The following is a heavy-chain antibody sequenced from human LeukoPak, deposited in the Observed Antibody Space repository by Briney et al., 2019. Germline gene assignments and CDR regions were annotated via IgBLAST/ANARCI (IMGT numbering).Heavy chain of an antibody. CDR1: GYSISSGYY. V-gene: IGHV4-38-2*02. Sequence: SETLSLTCTVSGYSISSGYYWGWIRQPPGKGLEWIGSIYHSGSTYYNPSLKSRVTISVDTSKNQFSLKLSSVTAADTAVYYFASLDYWGQGTLVTVSS. CDR2: IYHSGST. J-gene: IGHJ4*02. CDR3: ASLDY.